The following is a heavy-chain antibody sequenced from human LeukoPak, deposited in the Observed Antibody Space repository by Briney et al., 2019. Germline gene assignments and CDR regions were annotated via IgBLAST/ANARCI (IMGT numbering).Heavy chain of an antibody. CDR3: ARDRAANQDWVEFDP. D-gene: IGHD3/OR15-3a*01. CDR1: GFRVSDYY. Sequence: QPGGSLRLSCAVSGFRVSDYYMSWVRQARGKGLEWVGLIRDSGEAFYADFARGRFAISRDESENTLYLQMNSLRVEDTAVYFCARDRAANQDWVEFDPWGQGTPVIVSS. J-gene: IGHJ5*02. CDR2: IRDSGEA. V-gene: IGHV3-66*03.